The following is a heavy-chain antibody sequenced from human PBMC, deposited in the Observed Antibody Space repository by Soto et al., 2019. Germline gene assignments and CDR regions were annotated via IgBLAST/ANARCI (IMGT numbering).Heavy chain of an antibody. D-gene: IGHD3-9*01. CDR2: ISSSGSTI. CDR1: GFTFSDYY. V-gene: IGHV3-11*01. CDR3: ARDYPPLADFDWLPDYYYYYYMDV. Sequence: GGSLRLSCAASGFTFSDYYMSWIRQAPGKGLEWVSYISSSGSTIYYADSVKGRFTISRDNAKNSRYLQMNSLRAEDTAVYYCARDYPPLADFDWLPDYYYYYYMDVWGKGTTVTVSS. J-gene: IGHJ6*03.